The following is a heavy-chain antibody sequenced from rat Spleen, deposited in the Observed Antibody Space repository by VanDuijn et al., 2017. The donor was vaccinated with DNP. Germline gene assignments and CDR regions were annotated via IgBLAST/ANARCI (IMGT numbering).Heavy chain of an antibody. CDR3: ARRNSYDSYHPSYYWYFDF. CDR2: IFAGDGGT. J-gene: IGHJ1*01. Sequence: QVQLLQSGAELVNPGSSVKLSCKTSGFTFSNSYMSWLKQVPGQRIEWIGNIFAGDGGTDYNQNFKGKATLTVDTASSTAYLDLSRLTSEDSALYFCARRNSYDSYHPSYYWYFDFWGPGSMVTVSS. D-gene: IGHD1-12*03. V-gene: IGHV1-29*01. CDR1: GFTFSNSY.